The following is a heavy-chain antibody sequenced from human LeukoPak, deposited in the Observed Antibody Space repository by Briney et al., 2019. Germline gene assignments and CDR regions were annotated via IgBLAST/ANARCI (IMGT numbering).Heavy chain of an antibody. CDR3: ARDSGSLPFHL. J-gene: IGHJ1*01. D-gene: IGHD1-26*01. CDR1: GFTFSSYS. V-gene: IGHV3-30*03. Sequence: GGSLRLSCAASGFTFSSYSMNWVRQAPGKGLEWVALISLDGSYKFYADSVKGRFTISRDNSKSTLYLQMSSLRVEDSAVYYCARDSGSLPFHLWGQGTLVTVSS. CDR2: ISLDGSYK.